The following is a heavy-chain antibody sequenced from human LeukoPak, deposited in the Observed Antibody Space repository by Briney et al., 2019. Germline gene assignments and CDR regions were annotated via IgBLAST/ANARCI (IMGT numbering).Heavy chain of an antibody. D-gene: IGHD1-1*01. V-gene: IGHV3-7*01. CDR1: GGSISSYY. Sequence: ETLSLTCTVSGGSISSYYWSWIRQAPGKGLEWVANIKQDGSEKYYVDSVKGRFTISRDNAKNSLYLQMNSLRAEDTAVYYCARGIGTGRQPFDYWGQGTLVTVSS. J-gene: IGHJ4*02. CDR3: ARGIGTGRQPFDY. CDR2: IKQDGSEK.